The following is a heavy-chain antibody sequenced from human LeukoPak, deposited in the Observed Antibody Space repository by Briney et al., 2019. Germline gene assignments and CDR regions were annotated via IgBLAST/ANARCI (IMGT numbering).Heavy chain of an antibody. CDR2: ISAYNGNT. J-gene: IGHJ4*02. V-gene: IGHV1-18*01. CDR1: GYTFTSYG. CDR3: ARARGDIVPDCFDY. D-gene: IGHD2-15*01. Sequence: ASVKVSCKASGYTFTSYGISWVRQAPGQGLEWMGWISAYNGNTNYAQKLRGRVTMTTDTSTSTAYMELRSLRSDDTAVYYCARARGDIVPDCFDYWGQGTLVTVSS.